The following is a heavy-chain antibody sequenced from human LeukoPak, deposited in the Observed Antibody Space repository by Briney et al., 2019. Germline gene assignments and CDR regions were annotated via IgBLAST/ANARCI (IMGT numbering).Heavy chain of an antibody. CDR1: GGTFSSYA. V-gene: IGHV7-4-1*02. CDR2: INTNTGNP. Sequence: ASVKVSCKASGGTFSSYAISWVRQAPGQGLEWMGWINTNTGNPTYAQGFTGRFVFSLDTSVSTAYLQISSLKAEDTAVYYCARTASVAGSYDAFDIWGQGTMVTVSS. D-gene: IGHD6-19*01. J-gene: IGHJ3*02. CDR3: ARTASVAGSYDAFDI.